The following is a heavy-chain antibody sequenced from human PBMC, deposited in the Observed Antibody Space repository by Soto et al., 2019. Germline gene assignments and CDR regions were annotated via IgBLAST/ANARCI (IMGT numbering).Heavy chain of an antibody. Sequence: WASVKVSCKASGGTFSSYAISWVRQAPGQGLEWMGGIIPIFGTANYAQKFQGRVTITADESTSTAYMELSSLRSEDTAVYYCARGHTTRQRGYSYGYPTDHYYYYYGMDVWGQGTTVTVSS. CDR1: GGTFSSYA. J-gene: IGHJ6*02. CDR2: IIPIFGTA. V-gene: IGHV1-69*13. D-gene: IGHD5-18*01. CDR3: ARGHTTRQRGYSYGYPTDHYYYYYGMDV.